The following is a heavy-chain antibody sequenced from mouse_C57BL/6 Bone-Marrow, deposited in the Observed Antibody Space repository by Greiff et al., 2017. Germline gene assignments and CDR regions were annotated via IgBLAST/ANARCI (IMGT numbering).Heavy chain of an antibody. CDR3: ARDTTVVAPAWFAY. CDR1: GYTFTSYW. D-gene: IGHD1-1*01. Sequence: QVQLQQPGAELVMPGASVKLSCKASGYTFTSYWMHWVKQRPGQGLEWIGEIDPSDSYTNYNHKFKGKSTLTVDKSSSTAYMQLSSLTSEDSAVYYCARDTTVVAPAWFAYWGQGTLVTVSA. V-gene: IGHV1-69*01. CDR2: IDPSDSYT. J-gene: IGHJ3*01.